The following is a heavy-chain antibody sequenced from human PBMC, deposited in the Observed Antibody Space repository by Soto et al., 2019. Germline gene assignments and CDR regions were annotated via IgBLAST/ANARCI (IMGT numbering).Heavy chain of an antibody. CDR3: ARRPPEQRSFVH. D-gene: IGHD6-25*01. J-gene: IGHJ4*02. CDR1: GFTFNNFA. Sequence: TGGSLRLSCAASGFTFNNFAMHWVRQAPGKGLEWVSSIFTNGASPDYTTAVKGRFTISADSSRNTVFLEMSGLRVEDTAMYYFARRPPEQRSFVHWGQGTLVTVSS. V-gene: IGHV3-23*05. CDR2: IFTNGASP.